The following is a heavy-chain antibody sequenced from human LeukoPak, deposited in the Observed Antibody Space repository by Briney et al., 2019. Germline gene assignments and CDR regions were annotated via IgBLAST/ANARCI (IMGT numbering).Heavy chain of an antibody. J-gene: IGHJ5*02. D-gene: IGHD3-22*01. CDR2: ISSSGSTI. Sequence: PGGSLRLSCAASGFTFSSYEMNWDRQAPGKGLEWVSYISSSGSTIYYADSVKGRFTISRDNAKNSLYLQMNSLRAEDTAVYYCARGQLRGPYYDSSGYPRSNWFDPWGQGTLVTVSS. CDR3: ARGQLRGPYYDSSGYPRSNWFDP. V-gene: IGHV3-48*03. CDR1: GFTFSSYE.